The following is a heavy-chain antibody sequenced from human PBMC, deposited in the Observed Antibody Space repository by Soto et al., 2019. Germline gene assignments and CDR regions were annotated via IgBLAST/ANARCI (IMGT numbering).Heavy chain of an antibody. D-gene: IGHD6-6*01. J-gene: IGHJ4*02. CDR2: IKQDGTVK. Sequence: GGSLRLSCGASGFTFSNDWMTWFGQAPGKGLEWGANIKQDGTVKDYVDSVKGRFTIYRDNANNSLYRPMNTLRAEDPAVYYCARLGYSSSSLDYWGQGTRVTVS. V-gene: IGHV3-7*03. CDR1: GFTFSNDW. CDR3: ARLGYSSSSLDY.